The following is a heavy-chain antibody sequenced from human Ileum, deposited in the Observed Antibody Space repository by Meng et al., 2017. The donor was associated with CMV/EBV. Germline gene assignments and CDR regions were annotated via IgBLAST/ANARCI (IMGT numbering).Heavy chain of an antibody. CDR3: ARTHYDFWSGYHLDY. Sequence: ESLKISCTVSGGSISSYYWSWIRQPPGKGLEWIGYIYYSGSTNYNPSLKSRVTISVDTSKNQFSLKLSSVTAADTAVYYCARTHYDFWSGYHLDYWGQGTLVTVSS. CDR1: GGSISSYY. D-gene: IGHD3-3*01. J-gene: IGHJ4*02. CDR2: IYYSGST. V-gene: IGHV4-59*01.